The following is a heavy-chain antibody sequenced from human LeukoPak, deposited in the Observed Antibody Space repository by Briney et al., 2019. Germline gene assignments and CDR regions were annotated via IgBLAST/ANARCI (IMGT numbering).Heavy chain of an antibody. CDR3: ARGPHWDPHFDY. V-gene: IGHV4-34*01. D-gene: IGHD7-27*01. CDR1: GGSFTGYY. Sequence: SETLSLTCAVYGGSFTGYYWNWIRQPPGKGLEWIGEIDYTGSTNYNPSLKSRFTISIDTSKNQFSLKLNSVTAADTAVYYCARGPHWDPHFDYWGQGTLVTVSS. J-gene: IGHJ4*02. CDR2: IDYTGST.